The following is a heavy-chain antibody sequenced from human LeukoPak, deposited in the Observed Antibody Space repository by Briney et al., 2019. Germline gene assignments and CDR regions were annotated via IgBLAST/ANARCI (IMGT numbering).Heavy chain of an antibody. CDR1: EFSVGSNY. Sequence: GGSLRLSCAASEFSVGSNYMTWVRQAPGKGLEWVSLIYSGGSTYYADSVKGRFTISRDNSKNTLYLQMNSLRAEDTAVYYCARSGLWTYSSGWYASDYYYMDVWGKGTTVTVSS. D-gene: IGHD6-19*01. CDR3: ARSGLWTYSSGWYASDYYYMDV. J-gene: IGHJ6*03. CDR2: IYSGGST. V-gene: IGHV3-66*01.